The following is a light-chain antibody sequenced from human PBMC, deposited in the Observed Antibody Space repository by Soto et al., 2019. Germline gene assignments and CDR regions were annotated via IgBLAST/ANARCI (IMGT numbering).Light chain of an antibody. CDR1: QSINSY. CDR2: AAS. Sequence: DIQMTQSPSSLSASVGDRVTITCRASQSINSYLNWYQQKPGKAPKLLIYAASSLQGGVPARFSGSGSGADFTLTFSSLQPDDFAAYYCQQSHRSRLTFGQGTKVDIK. V-gene: IGKV1-39*01. J-gene: IGKJ1*01. CDR3: QQSHRSRLT.